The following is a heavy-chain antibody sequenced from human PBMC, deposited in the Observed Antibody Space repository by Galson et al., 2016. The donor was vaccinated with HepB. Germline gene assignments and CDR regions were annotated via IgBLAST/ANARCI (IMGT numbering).Heavy chain of an antibody. V-gene: IGHV3-30*18. J-gene: IGHJ4*02. CDR1: GFSFSHYG. D-gene: IGHD6-25*01. Sequence: SLRLSCAASGFSFSHYGMHWVRQAPGRGLEWVAVISYDDGRNKYYADSVKGRFTISRDNSKNTVYLQMNSLRTEDTAVYYCANGGEQRLTPFDYWGQGTLVTVSS. CDR2: ISYDDGRNK. CDR3: ANGGEQRLTPFDY.